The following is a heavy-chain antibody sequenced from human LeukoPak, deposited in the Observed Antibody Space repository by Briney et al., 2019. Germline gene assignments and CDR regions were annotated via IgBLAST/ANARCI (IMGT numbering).Heavy chain of an antibody. CDR1: RFTFGNAW. V-gene: IGHV3-15*01. D-gene: IGHD2-2*01. CDR2: IKGKSDGGTT. J-gene: IGHJ6*03. Sequence: GGSLRLSCAASRFTFGNAWTTWVRQAPGKGLEWVGRIKGKSDGGTTHYAAPVKGRFTISKDDSKNILYLQMNSLKSEDTAVYFCTSYCSSTSCQRSGGMDVWGKGTTVTVSS. CDR3: TSYCSSTSCQRSGGMDV.